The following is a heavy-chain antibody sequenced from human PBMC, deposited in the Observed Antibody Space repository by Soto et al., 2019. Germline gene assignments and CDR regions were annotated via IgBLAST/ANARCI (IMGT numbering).Heavy chain of an antibody. V-gene: IGHV3-21*01. CDR2: ISSSGSSYI. J-gene: IGHJ6*02. CDR1: GFTFSSYS. Sequence: EVQLVESGGGLVEPGGSLRLSCAASGFTFSSYSMNWVRQAPGKGLEWVSSISSSGSSYIYYADSVKGRFIISRDNAKNSLYLQMNSLKAEDTALYYCARDEEARPYFYGMDVWGQGTTVTVSS. CDR3: ARDEEARPYFYGMDV. D-gene: IGHD6-6*01.